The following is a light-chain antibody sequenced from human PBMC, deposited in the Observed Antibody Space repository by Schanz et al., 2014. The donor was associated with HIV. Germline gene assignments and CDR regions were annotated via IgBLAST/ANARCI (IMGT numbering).Light chain of an antibody. CDR3: TSYTTTNTWL. CDR2: DVS. CDR1: SSDVGGYNY. Sequence: QSALTQPRSVSGSPGQSVTISCTGTSSDVGGYNYVSWYQQHPGKAPKLMIYDVSKRPSGVPDRFSGSKSGNTASLTISALQAEDEADYYCTSYTTTNTWLFGGGTKLTVL. J-gene: IGLJ3*02. V-gene: IGLV2-11*01.